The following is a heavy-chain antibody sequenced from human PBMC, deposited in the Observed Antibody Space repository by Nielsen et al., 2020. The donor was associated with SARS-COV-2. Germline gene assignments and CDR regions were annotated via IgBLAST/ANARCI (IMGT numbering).Heavy chain of an antibody. D-gene: IGHD5-24*01. CDR1: GYTFTSYA. CDR3: ARDRGDGYNSGVDY. Sequence: ASVKVSCKASGYTFTSYAMNWVRQAPGQGLEWMGWINTNTGNPTYAQGFTGRFVFSLDTSVSTAYLQISGLMADDTAVYYCARDRGDGYNSGVDYWGQGTLVTVSS. CDR2: INTNTGNP. J-gene: IGHJ4*02. V-gene: IGHV7-4-1*02.